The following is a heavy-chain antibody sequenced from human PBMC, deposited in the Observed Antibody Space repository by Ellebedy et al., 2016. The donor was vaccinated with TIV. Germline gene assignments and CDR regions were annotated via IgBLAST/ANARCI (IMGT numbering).Heavy chain of an antibody. Sequence: AASVKVSCKASGYTFINYGISWVRQPPGQGLEWMGWIRPYNGNTNYAEKFQDRATMTTDTATSTAYMELSSLRSEDTAVYYCATGYSYDYWYFDLWGRGTLVTVSS. CDR1: GYTFINYG. J-gene: IGHJ2*01. CDR2: IRPYNGNT. CDR3: ATGYSYDYWYFDL. D-gene: IGHD5-18*01. V-gene: IGHV1-18*01.